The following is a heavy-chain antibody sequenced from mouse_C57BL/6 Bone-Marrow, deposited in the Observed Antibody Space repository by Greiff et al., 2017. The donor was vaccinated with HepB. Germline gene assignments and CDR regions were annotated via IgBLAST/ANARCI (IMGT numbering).Heavy chain of an antibody. CDR1: GYSITSDY. V-gene: IGHV3-8*01. CDR2: ISYSGST. CDR3: ARYLRRSTMVMDWYFDV. Sequence: EVQLQQSGPGLAKPSQTLSLTCSVTGYSITSDYWNWIRKFPGNKLEYMGYISYSGSTYYNPSLKSRISITRDTSKNQYYLQLNSVTTEDTATYYCARYLRRSTMVMDWYFDVWGTGTTVTVSS. J-gene: IGHJ1*03. D-gene: IGHD2-2*01.